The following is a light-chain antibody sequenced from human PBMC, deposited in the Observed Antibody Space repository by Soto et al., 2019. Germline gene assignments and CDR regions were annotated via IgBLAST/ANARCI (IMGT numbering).Light chain of an antibody. V-gene: IGKV3-15*01. CDR3: LHYKDWRRWT. CDR1: QTVCNT. CDR2: GAS. J-gene: IGKJ1*01. Sequence: EIVLTQSPATLSVSPGERATLSCRASQTVCNTLAWYQQQPGQTPRLLIYGASTTATGIPARVSGSGCGTEFTLTLDRLQSEDFAVYYCLHYKDWRRWTFGQGTKVEVK.